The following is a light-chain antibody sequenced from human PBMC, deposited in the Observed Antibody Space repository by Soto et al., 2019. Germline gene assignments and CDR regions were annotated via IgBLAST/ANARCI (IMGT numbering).Light chain of an antibody. CDR2: GGS. V-gene: IGKV3-20*01. J-gene: IGKJ1*01. CDR3: HQYSSSRT. Sequence: VLTQSPGPLSLSTGARATLYCRASQSVSSNHLAWYQQKPGQAHRLLIYGGSSRATGIPVRFSGSGSETDFTLTITRLEPEDFAMYYCHQYSSSRTFGQGTKVDIK. CDR1: QSVSSNH.